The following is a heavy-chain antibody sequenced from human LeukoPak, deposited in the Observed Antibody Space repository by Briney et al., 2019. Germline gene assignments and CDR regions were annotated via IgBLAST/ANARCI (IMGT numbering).Heavy chain of an antibody. CDR1: GFTFDDYA. CDR2: ISGDGGST. Sequence: PGGSLRLSCAASGFTFDDYAMHWFRHATGKGLEWVSLISGDGGSTYYADSLKGGFTISRDNSKNSLYLQMNSLRTEDTALYYCAKDIATRYYCTNSVWYTNYCYGYMDVWGKGTTVTVSS. CDR3: AKDIATRYYCTNSVWYTNYCYGYMDV. D-gene: IGHD2-8*01. V-gene: IGHV3-43*02. J-gene: IGHJ6*03.